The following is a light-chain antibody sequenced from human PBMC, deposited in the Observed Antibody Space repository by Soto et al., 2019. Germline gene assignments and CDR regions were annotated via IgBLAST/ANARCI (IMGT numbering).Light chain of an antibody. CDR2: EVS. CDR1: SSDVGGYNY. Sequence: QSALTQPASVSGSPGQSITISSTGTSSDVGGYNYVSWYQHHPGKAPKLIIHEVSNRPSGVSNRFSGSKSGNTASLTISGLQAEDEADYYCTSCTTSDTPPVIFGGGTKLTVL. CDR3: TSCTTSDTPPVI. J-gene: IGLJ2*01. V-gene: IGLV2-14*01.